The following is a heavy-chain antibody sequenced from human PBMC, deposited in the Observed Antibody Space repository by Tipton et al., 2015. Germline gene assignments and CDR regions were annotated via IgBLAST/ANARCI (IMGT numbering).Heavy chain of an antibody. V-gene: IGHV4-38-2*02. CDR1: GYSISSGYY. Sequence: TLSLTCTVSGYSISSGYYWSWIRQPPGKGLEWIGSFFHSGNTFHNPSLRSRVIISVDTSKNQFSLTVTSVTAADTAVYYCASPSLPHDRGDYYFQSWGQGSLVTVSS. CDR2: FFHSGNT. CDR3: ASPSLPHDRGDYYFQS. D-gene: IGHD2-21*02. J-gene: IGHJ4*02.